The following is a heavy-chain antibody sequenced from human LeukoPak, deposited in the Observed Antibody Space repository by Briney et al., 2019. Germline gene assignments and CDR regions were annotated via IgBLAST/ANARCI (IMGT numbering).Heavy chain of an antibody. Sequence: SETLSLTCTVSGGSIRTNSYYWGWIRQPPGKGLEWIGSIYYSGSTYYNPSLKSRVTMSVDTSKNQFSLKLSSVTAADTAVYYCARLEYTSGYPLDFWGQGTLVTVSS. V-gene: IGHV4-39*01. CDR2: IYYSGST. CDR1: GGSIRTNSYY. CDR3: ARLEYTSGYPLDF. J-gene: IGHJ4*02. D-gene: IGHD5-18*01.